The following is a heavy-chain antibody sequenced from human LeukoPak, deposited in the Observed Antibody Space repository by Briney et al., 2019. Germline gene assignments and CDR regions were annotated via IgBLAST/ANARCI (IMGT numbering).Heavy chain of an antibody. V-gene: IGHV1-18*01. CDR2: ISAYNGNT. J-gene: IGHJ4*02. Sequence: GASVKVSCKASGYTFTSYGISWVRQTPGQGLEWMGWISAYNGNTNYAQKLQGRVTMATDTSTSTAYMELRRLRSDDTAVYYCVGSLGYCTSSLCYLKYWGQGTLVTVSS. CDR1: GYTFTSYG. D-gene: IGHD2-8*01. CDR3: VGSLGYCTSSLCYLKY.